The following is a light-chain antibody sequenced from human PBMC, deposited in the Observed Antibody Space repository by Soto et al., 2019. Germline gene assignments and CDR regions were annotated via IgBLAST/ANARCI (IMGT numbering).Light chain of an antibody. Sequence: EVVLTQSPGTLSLSPGERATLSCRASQTVRNNYLAWYQQKPGQAPRLLIYDASSRATGIPDRFSGSGSGTEFTLTISSLQSEDFAVYYCQQYNNWPPSTFGQGTRLENK. V-gene: IGKV3-20*01. CDR3: QQYNNWPPST. J-gene: IGKJ5*01. CDR1: QTVRNNY. CDR2: DAS.